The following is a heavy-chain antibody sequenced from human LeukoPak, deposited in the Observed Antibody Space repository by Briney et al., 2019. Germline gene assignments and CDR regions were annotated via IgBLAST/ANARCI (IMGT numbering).Heavy chain of an antibody. Sequence: GESLKISCKGSGYSFTNYWIGWVRRVPGKGLDWMGIIYPGDSDDTTYSPSFQGQVTFSADNSITTAYLQWSSLQASDTAIYYCARLLGPNRAPDYWGQGTLVTVSS. CDR3: ARLLGPNRAPDY. V-gene: IGHV5-51*01. CDR1: GYSFTNYW. J-gene: IGHJ4*02. CDR2: IYPGDSDDT.